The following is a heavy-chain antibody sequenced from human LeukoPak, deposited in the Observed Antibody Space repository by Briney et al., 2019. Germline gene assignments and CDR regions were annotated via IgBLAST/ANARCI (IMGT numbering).Heavy chain of an antibody. CDR3: AGASYQRGYYFDY. Sequence: PSETLSLTCTVSGGSISSYYWSWIRQPPGKGLEWIGYIYYSGSTNYNPSLKSRVTISVDTSKNQFSLKLSSVTAADTAVYYCAGASYQRGYYFDYWGQGTLVTVSS. V-gene: IGHV4-59*01. D-gene: IGHD2-2*01. J-gene: IGHJ4*02. CDR1: GGSISSYY. CDR2: IYYSGST.